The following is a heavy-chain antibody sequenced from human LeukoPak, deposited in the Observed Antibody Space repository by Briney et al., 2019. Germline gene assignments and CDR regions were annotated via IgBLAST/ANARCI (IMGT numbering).Heavy chain of an antibody. Sequence: SETLSLTCTVSGGSISSGDYYWSWIRQPPGKGLEWIGYIYYSGSTYYNPSLKSRVTISVDTSKNQFSLKLSSVTAADTAVYYCARTPYYGSGSYYNLFDYWGQGTLVTVSS. CDR3: ARTPYYGSGSYYNLFDY. J-gene: IGHJ4*02. D-gene: IGHD3-10*01. CDR2: IYYSGST. V-gene: IGHV4-30-4*01. CDR1: GGSISSGDYY.